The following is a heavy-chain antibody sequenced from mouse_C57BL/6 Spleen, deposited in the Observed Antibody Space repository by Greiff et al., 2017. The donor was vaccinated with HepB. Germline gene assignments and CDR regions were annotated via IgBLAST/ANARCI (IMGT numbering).Heavy chain of an antibody. CDR1: GFTFSSYA. V-gene: IGHV5-4*01. CDR2: ISDGGSYT. Sequence: EVQGVDSGGGLVKPGGSLKLSCAASGFTFSSYAMSWVRQTPEKRLEWVATISDGGSYTYYPDNVKGRFTISRDNAKNNLYLQMSHLKSEDTAMYYCARVFITTVVAPFAYWGQGTLVTVSA. CDR3: ARVFITTVVAPFAY. J-gene: IGHJ3*01. D-gene: IGHD1-1*01.